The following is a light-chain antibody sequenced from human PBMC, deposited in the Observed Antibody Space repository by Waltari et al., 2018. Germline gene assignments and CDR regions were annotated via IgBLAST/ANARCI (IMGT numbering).Light chain of an antibody. Sequence: VLTQPPSAXXTPGQRXTISCSGXXXXXXGNTGNWYQQLPGTAPKLLIYVNNERPSXVPDRFSGSKSGTSASLAISGLXXEDEADYXXXTWDDXXXAVLFGGGTKLTV. CDR1: XXXXXGNT. CDR2: VNN. V-gene: IGLV1-44*01. CDR3: XTWDDXXXAVL. J-gene: IGLJ2*01.